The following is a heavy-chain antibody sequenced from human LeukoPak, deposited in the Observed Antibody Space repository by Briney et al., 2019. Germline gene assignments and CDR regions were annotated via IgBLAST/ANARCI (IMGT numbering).Heavy chain of an antibody. CDR2: ISSSSSYI. J-gene: IGHJ4*02. CDR3: ARVSCSSTSCYTPDY. V-gene: IGHV3-21*01. D-gene: IGHD2-2*02. CDR1: GFTFSSYS. Sequence: PGGSLRLSCAASGFTFSSYSMTWVRQAPGKGLEWVSSISSSSSYIYYADSVKGRFTISRDNAKNSLYLQMNSLGAEDTAVYYCARVSCSSTSCYTPDYWGQGTLVTVSS.